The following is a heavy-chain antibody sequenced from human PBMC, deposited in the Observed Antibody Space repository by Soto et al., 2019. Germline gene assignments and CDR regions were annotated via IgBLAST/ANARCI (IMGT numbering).Heavy chain of an antibody. D-gene: IGHD1-7*01. CDR2: IYPGDSDT. CDR3: ARHQLELQEATYGMDV. J-gene: IGHJ6*02. V-gene: IGHV5-51*01. CDR1: GYSFTAHW. Sequence: LGESLKISCKASGYSFTAHWIGWVRQMPGKGLEWMGIIYPGDSDTRYSPSFQGQVTISADKSISTAYLQWSSLKASDTAVCYCARHQLELQEATYGMDVWGQGTTVTVSS.